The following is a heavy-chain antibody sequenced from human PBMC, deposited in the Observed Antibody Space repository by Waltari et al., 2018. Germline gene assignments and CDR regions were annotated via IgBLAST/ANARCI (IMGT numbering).Heavy chain of an antibody. Sequence: EVQLVESGGGLVQPGGSLRLSCAASGFTFSSYSMNWVRQAPGKGPEWVSYISSSSSTIYYADSVKGRFTISRDNAKNSLYLQMNSLRAEDTAVYYCARDLNYNFWSGRAHDAFDIWGQGTMVTVSS. CDR3: ARDLNYNFWSGRAHDAFDI. CDR2: ISSSSSTI. V-gene: IGHV3-48*04. D-gene: IGHD3-3*01. CDR1: GFTFSSYS. J-gene: IGHJ3*02.